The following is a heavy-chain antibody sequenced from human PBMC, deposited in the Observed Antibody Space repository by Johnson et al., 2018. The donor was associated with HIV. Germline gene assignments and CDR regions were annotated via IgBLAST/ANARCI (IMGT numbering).Heavy chain of an antibody. V-gene: IGHV3-20*04. Sequence: VQLVESGGGVVQPGRSLRLSCVGSGFTFSTNWMHWVRQAPGKGLEWVSGINWNGGSTGYADSVQGRFTISRDNAKNSLYLQMNSLKTEDSAVYYCTTGRPSSAAFDIWGQGTMVTVSS. CDR1: GFTFSTNW. CDR3: TTGRPSSAAFDI. J-gene: IGHJ3*02. CDR2: INWNGGST.